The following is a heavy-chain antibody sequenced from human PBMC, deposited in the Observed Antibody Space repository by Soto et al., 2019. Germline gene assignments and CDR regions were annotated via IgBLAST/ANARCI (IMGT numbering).Heavy chain of an antibody. V-gene: IGHV1-69*01. CDR1: GGTFSSYA. J-gene: IGHJ4*02. CDR2: IIPIFGTA. D-gene: IGHD1-26*01. CDR3: ARWGGILGATKGDS. Sequence: QVQLVQSGAEVKKPGSSVKVSCKASGGTFSSYAISWVRQAPGHGLEWMGGIIPIFGTANYAQKFQGRVRITADESTGPAQLELSTLRLDDTAVYDCARWGGILGATKGDSWGQGTLVTVSS.